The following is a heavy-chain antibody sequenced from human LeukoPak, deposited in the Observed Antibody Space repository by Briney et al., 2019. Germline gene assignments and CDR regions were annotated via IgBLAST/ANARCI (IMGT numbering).Heavy chain of an antibody. J-gene: IGHJ4*02. D-gene: IGHD2-2*01. CDR2: ISGYNGNT. Sequence: ASVKVSCKASVYTFINYGISWVRQAPGQGLEWTGWISGYNGNTNYAQKLQGRVTMTTDTSTSTAYMDLRSLRSDDTAVYLCARDGPGYCSSTSCFDQNFDYWGQGTLVTVSS. CDR1: VYTFINYG. V-gene: IGHV1-18*01. CDR3: ARDGPGYCSSTSCFDQNFDY.